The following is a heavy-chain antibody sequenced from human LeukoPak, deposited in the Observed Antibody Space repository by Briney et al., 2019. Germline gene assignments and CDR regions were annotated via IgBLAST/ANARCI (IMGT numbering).Heavy chain of an antibody. D-gene: IGHD3-9*01. J-gene: IGHJ6*02. CDR3: ARGGPSVLRYFDWPYYYYYGMDV. Sequence: GGSLRLSCAASGFTFSDYYMSWIRQAPGKGLEWVSYISSSGGTIYYADSVKGRFTISRDNAKNLLYLQMNSLRAEDTAVYYCARGGPSVLRYFDWPYYYYYGMDVWGQGTTVTVSS. CDR2: ISSSGGTI. CDR1: GFTFSDYY. V-gene: IGHV3-11*01.